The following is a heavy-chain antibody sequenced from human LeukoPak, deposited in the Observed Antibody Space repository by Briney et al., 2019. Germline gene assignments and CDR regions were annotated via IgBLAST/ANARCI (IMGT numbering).Heavy chain of an antibody. D-gene: IGHD3-9*01. Sequence: SETLSLTCAVYGGSFSGYYWSWIRQPPGKGLEWIGEINHSGSTNYNPSLKSRVTISVDTSKNQFSLKLSSVTAADTAVYYCARDVRYFDWLALDYWGQGTLVTVSS. CDR3: ARDVRYFDWLALDY. J-gene: IGHJ4*02. CDR1: GGSFSGYY. V-gene: IGHV4-34*01. CDR2: INHSGST.